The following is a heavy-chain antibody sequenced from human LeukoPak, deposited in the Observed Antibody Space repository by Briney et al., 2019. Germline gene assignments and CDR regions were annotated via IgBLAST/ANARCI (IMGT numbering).Heavy chain of an antibody. J-gene: IGHJ3*02. CDR2: INPNSGGT. V-gene: IGHV1-2*04. Sequence: GASVKVSCKASGGTFSSYAISWVRQAPGQGLEWMGWINPNSGGTNYAQKFQGWVTMTRDTSISTAYMELRSLRSDDTAVYYCARGGKIFPDAFDIWGQGTMVTVSS. D-gene: IGHD2-15*01. CDR1: GGTFSSYA. CDR3: ARGGKIFPDAFDI.